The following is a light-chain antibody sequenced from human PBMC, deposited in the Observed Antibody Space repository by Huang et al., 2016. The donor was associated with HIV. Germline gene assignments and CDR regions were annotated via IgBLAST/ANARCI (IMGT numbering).Light chain of an antibody. CDR1: QDISNY. Sequence: DIQMTQSPSSLSASVGDRVTITCQASQDISNYLNWYQQKPGKAPKLLIYDASNLETGGSSRFSGSGSGTDFTFTISSLQPEDIATYYCQQYDNVPRFTFGPGTKVDIK. CDR2: DAS. V-gene: IGKV1-33*01. CDR3: QQYDNVPRFT. J-gene: IGKJ3*01.